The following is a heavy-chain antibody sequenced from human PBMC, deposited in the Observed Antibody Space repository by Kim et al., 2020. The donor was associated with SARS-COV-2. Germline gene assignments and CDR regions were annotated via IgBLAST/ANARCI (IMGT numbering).Heavy chain of an antibody. CDR1: GFTFSDYY. D-gene: IGHD3-10*01. CDR3: ARDRLRGEKNYGSGSYYDY. V-gene: IGHV3-11*04. CDR2: ISSSGSTI. J-gene: IGHJ4*02. Sequence: GGSLRLSCAASGFTFSDYYMSWIRQAPGKGLEWVSYISSSGSTIYYADSVKDRFTISRDNAKNSLYLQMNSLRAEDTAVYYCARDRLRGEKNYGSGSYYDYWGQGTLVTVSS.